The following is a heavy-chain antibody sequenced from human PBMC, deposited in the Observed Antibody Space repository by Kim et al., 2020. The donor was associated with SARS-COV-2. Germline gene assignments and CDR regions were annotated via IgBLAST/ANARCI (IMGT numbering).Heavy chain of an antibody. CDR3: ARDREVYCGTTSCYRAGFDP. V-gene: IGHV7-4-1*02. CDR1: GYTFTSYP. CDR2: INTNTGDP. J-gene: IGHJ5*02. D-gene: IGHD2-2*02. Sequence: ASVKVSCKASGYTFTSYPMNWVRQAPGQGLEWMGWINTNTGDPTYAQGFTGRFVFSLDTSVSTAYLQISSLKTEDTAVYYCARDREVYCGTTSCYRAGFDPWGQGTLVTVSS.